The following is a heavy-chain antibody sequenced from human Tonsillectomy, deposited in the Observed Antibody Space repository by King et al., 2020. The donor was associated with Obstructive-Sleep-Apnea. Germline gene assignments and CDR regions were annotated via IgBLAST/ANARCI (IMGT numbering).Heavy chain of an antibody. CDR1: GFSFTTYW. D-gene: IGHD4-17*01. CDR3: ARVRRGDYGAWGYLDY. V-gene: IGHV5-51*01. CDR2: VYPGDSDT. Sequence: VQLVESGVEVKKPGESLKISCKGSGFSFTTYWIGWVRQMPGKGLEWMGIVYPGDSDTRYSPSFQGQVTISADKSMSTAYLQWSSLRASDTATYYCARVRRGDYGAWGYLDYWGQGTLVTVSS. J-gene: IGHJ4*02.